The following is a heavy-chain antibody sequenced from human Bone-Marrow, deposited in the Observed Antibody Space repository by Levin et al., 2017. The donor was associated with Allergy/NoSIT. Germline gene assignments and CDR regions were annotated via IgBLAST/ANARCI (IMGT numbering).Heavy chain of an antibody. CDR3: ARRTTVGGTTHFQN. CDR1: GFSLDISGMG. D-gene: IGHD1/OR15-1a*01. V-gene: IGHV2-5*02. CDR2: IYWDDDK. J-gene: IGHJ1*01. Sequence: GSGPTLVKPTQTLTLTCTFSGFSLDISGMGVGWIRPPPGKALEWLALIYWDDDKRYSPSLKNRLTITKDTSKNQVVLTLTNMDPVDTATYYCARRTTVGGTTHFQNWGQGTLVTVSS.